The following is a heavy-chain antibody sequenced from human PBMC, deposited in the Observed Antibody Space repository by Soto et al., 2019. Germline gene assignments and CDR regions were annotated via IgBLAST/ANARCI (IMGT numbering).Heavy chain of an antibody. J-gene: IGHJ4*02. D-gene: IGHD6-19*01. CDR3: ARGEQWLDKKNYFDY. Sequence: QVQLVESGGGVVQPGRSLRLSCAVSGFTFRSYGMHWVRQPPGKGLEWVAVIWYDGGSKYHEDSVKGRFTISRDNSKNKLYLQMNSLRAEDMAVYYCARGEQWLDKKNYFDYWGQGTLVTVSA. CDR2: IWYDGGSK. CDR1: GFTFRSYG. V-gene: IGHV3-33*01.